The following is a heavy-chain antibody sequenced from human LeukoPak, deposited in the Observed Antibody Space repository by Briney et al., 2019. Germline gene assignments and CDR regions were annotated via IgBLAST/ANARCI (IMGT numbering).Heavy chain of an antibody. V-gene: IGHV5-10-1*01. CDR3: ARSRIDYYDSSGYNDYYFDY. Sequence: GEFLKNSCKGSGYSLSSYWISWVRQGPGEGLEWVGRIDPSDSYTNYSPSFQGHVTISADKSISTAYLQWSSLKASDTAMYYCARSRIDYYDSSGYNDYYFDYWGQGTLVTVSS. D-gene: IGHD3-22*01. CDR1: GYSLSSYW. CDR2: IDPSDSYT. J-gene: IGHJ4*02.